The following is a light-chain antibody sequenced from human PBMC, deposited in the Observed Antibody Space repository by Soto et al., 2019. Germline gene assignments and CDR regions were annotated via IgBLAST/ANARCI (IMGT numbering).Light chain of an antibody. V-gene: IGLV3-25*03. CDR3: QSADSSGTFFYV. CDR1: ALPKQY. J-gene: IGLJ1*01. CDR2: KDS. Sequence: SYELTQPPSVSVSLGQTARITCSGDALPKQYAYWYQQKPGQAPVLVIYKDSERPSGIPERFSGSSSGTTVTLTISGVQAEDEADYYCQSADSSGTFFYVFGTGTKVTVL.